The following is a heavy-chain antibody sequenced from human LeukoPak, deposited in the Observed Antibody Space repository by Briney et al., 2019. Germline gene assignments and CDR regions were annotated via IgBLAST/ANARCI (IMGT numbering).Heavy chain of an antibody. V-gene: IGHV3-30*03. CDR1: GFTFSSYG. J-gene: IGHJ4*02. CDR3: VRDRGTYRPIDY. CDR2: ISYDGSNK. D-gene: IGHD1-26*01. Sequence: GGSLRLACAASGFTFSSYGMHWVRQAPGKGLEWVAVISYDGSNKYYADSVKGRFTISRDNSKNTLYLQMNSLRAEDTAIYYCVRDRGTYRPIDYWGQGTLVTVSS.